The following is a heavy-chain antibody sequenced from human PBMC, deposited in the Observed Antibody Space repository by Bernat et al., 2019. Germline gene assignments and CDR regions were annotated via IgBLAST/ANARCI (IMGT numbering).Heavy chain of an antibody. CDR2: IGNNGANT. J-gene: IGHJ6*02. Sequence: EVQLVESGGDLVQPGGSLRLSCSASGFTFSSYPMYWVRQAPGTGLEYVSAIGNNGANTYYAASVKGRFAISRENSKNTLYLQMSSLRAEDTAVYYCVKGVGTMVRDGVDVWGQGITVTVFS. CDR1: GFTFSSYP. V-gene: IGHV3-64D*06. CDR3: VKGVGTMVRDGVDV. D-gene: IGHD3-10*01.